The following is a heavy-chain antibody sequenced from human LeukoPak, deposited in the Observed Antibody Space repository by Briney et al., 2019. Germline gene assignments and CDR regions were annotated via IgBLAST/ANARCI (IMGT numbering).Heavy chain of an antibody. CDR1: GGTFSSYT. J-gene: IGHJ4*02. Sequence: SSVKVSCKASGGTFSSYTISWVRQAPGQGLEWMGRIIPILGIANYAQKFQGRVTITADKSTSTAYMELSSLRSEDTAVYYCARGRYSGYDSARLLGYWGQGTLVTVSS. CDR3: ARGRYSGYDSARLLGY. CDR2: IIPILGIA. D-gene: IGHD5-12*01. V-gene: IGHV1-69*02.